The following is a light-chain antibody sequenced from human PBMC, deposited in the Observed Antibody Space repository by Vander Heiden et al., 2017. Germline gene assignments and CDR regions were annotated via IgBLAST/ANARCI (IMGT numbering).Light chain of an antibody. CDR3: SSYTSASTRV. CDR1: SSDIGGYKY. Sequence: QSALTQPASVSGSPGHSNTISCTGTSSDIGGYKYVSWYQQHPGKAPKLMIFDVSNRPSGVSNRFSGSKSGNTASLTISGLQAEDEADYYCSSYTSASTRVFGTGTKVTVL. J-gene: IGLJ1*01. CDR2: DVS. V-gene: IGLV2-14*01.